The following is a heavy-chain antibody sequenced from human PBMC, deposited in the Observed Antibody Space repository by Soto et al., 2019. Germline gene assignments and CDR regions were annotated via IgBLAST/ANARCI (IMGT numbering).Heavy chain of an antibody. Sequence: SETLSLTCAVSGGSISSGGYSWSWIRQPPGKGLDWIGYIYHSGSTYYNPSLKSRVTISVDRSKNQFSLKLSSVTAADTAVYYCARDNQLSIFQGPVDYYGMDVWGQGTTVTVSS. D-gene: IGHD2-2*01. J-gene: IGHJ6*02. CDR2: IYHSGST. CDR1: GGSISSGGYS. V-gene: IGHV4-30-2*01. CDR3: ARDNQLSIFQGPVDYYGMDV.